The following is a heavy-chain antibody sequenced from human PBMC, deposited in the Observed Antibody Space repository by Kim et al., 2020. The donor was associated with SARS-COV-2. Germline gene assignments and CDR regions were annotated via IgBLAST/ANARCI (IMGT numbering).Heavy chain of an antibody. Sequence: ASVKVSCKASGYTFTGYYMHWVRQAPGQGLDWMGRINPNSGGTNYAQKFQGRVTMTRDTSISTAYMELSRLRSDDTAVYYCASGIVVAGKGYYFDYWGQGTLVTVSS. CDR1: GYTFTGYY. CDR3: ASGIVVAGKGYYFDY. D-gene: IGHD6-19*01. CDR2: INPNSGGT. J-gene: IGHJ4*02. V-gene: IGHV1-2*06.